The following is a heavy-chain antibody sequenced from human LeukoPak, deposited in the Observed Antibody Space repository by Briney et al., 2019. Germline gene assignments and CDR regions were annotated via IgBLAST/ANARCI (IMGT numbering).Heavy chain of an antibody. Sequence: PGGSLRLSCAASGFTFSSYAMHWVRQAPGKGLEYVSAISSNGGSTYYANSVKGRFTISRDNSKNTLYLQMNSLRAEDTAVYYCASYGYSSSWYYFDYWGQGTLVTVSS. D-gene: IGHD6-13*01. CDR3: ASYGYSSSWYYFDY. J-gene: IGHJ4*02. CDR2: ISSNGGST. CDR1: GFTFSSYA. V-gene: IGHV3-64*01.